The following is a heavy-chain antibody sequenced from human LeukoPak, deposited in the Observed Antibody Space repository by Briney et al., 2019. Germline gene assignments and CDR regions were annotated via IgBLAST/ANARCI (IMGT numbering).Heavy chain of an antibody. CDR2: INHSGST. CDR3: ARDPPDGYFDY. CDR1: GGSFSGYY. V-gene: IGHV4-34*01. D-gene: IGHD5-24*01. J-gene: IGHJ4*02. Sequence: SETLSLTCAVYGGSFSGYYWSWIRQPPGKGLEWIGEINHSGSTNYNPSLKSRVTISVDTSKNQFSLKLSSVTAADTAVYYCARDPPDGYFDYWGQGTLVTVSS.